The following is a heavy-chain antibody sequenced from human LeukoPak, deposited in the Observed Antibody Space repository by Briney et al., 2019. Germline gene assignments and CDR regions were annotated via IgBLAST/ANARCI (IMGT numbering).Heavy chain of an antibody. J-gene: IGHJ6*02. V-gene: IGHV5-51*01. Sequence: GESLKISGRGSGYIFTDYWVAWVRQMPGKGLEWMGIIYPDDSDTRYSPSFQGHVTFSADKSINTAYVQWSSLKASDTAMYYCARRSDYYGSGKYGLDVWGQGTTVTVSS. CDR2: IYPDDSDT. CDR1: GYIFTDYW. D-gene: IGHD3-10*01. CDR3: ARRSDYYGSGKYGLDV.